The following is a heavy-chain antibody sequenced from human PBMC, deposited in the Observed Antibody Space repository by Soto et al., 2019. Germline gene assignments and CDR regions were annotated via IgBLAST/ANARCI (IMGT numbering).Heavy chain of an antibody. Sequence: QITLKESGPTLVKPTPTLTLICTFSGFSLYTRGGGVGWIRQPPAQTLQWLALIYWDDDKRYSSTLKNRLTITKDISKSQVILTMTNLDPVDTATYYCAHCSTGFSSYPDYWGQGTLVTVSS. CDR2: IYWDDDK. J-gene: IGHJ4*02. V-gene: IGHV2-5*02. CDR1: GFSLYTRGGG. D-gene: IGHD6-19*01. CDR3: AHCSTGFSSYPDY.